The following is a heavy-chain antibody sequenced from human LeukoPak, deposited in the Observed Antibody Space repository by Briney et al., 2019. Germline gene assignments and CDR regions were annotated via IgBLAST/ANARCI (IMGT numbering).Heavy chain of an antibody. V-gene: IGHV4-59*01. CDR1: GGSISSYY. D-gene: IGHD6-19*01. Sequence: PSETLSLTCTVSGGSISSYYWSWIRQPPGKGLEWIGYIYYSGSTNYNPSLKSRVTISVDTSKKQFSLKLSSVTAADTAVYYCARSMYSSGWWVDYWGQGTLVTVSS. CDR2: IYYSGST. CDR3: ARSMYSSGWWVDY. J-gene: IGHJ4*02.